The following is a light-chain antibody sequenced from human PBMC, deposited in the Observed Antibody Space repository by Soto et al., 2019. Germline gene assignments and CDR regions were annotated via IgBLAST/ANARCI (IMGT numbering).Light chain of an antibody. Sequence: DRVTTQSPATLSVSPGERATLSCRASQSVSSNLAWYQQKPGQAPRPLIYGASTRATGIPARFSGSGSGTEFTLTISRLQSEDFAVYYCQQYNNGPRLTFGGGTKVDIK. J-gene: IGKJ4*01. CDR3: QQYNNGPRLT. CDR2: GAS. CDR1: QSVSSN. V-gene: IGKV3-15*01.